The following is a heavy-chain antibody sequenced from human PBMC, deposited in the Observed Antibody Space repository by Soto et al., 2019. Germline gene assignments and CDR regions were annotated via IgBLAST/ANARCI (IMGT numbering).Heavy chain of an antibody. CDR2: IKSKTDGGTT. D-gene: IGHD3-22*01. V-gene: IGHV3-15*07. CDR3: TTDSYSTIIIVRFDY. Sequence: GGSLRLSCVASGFTFTNAWTNWVRQAPGKGLEWVGRIKSKTDGGTTDYAEPVKGRFAISRDDSNNMVYLQMNSLKIEDTAVYYCTTDSYSTIIIVRFDYWGHGTLVTVSS. J-gene: IGHJ4*01. CDR1: GFTFTNAW.